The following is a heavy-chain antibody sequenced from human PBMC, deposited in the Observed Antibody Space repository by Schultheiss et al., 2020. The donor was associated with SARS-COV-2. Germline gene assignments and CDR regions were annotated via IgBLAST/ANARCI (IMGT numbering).Heavy chain of an antibody. V-gene: IGHV3-23*01. D-gene: IGHD2-2*01. CDR2: ISGSGGST. J-gene: IGHJ4*02. CDR3: ARSSGVPAALFDY. Sequence: GGSLRLSCAASGFTFSSYAMSWVRQAPGKGLECVSAISGSGGSTYYADSVKGRFTISRDNAKNSLYLQMNSLRAEDTAVYYCARSSGVPAALFDYWGQGTLVTVSS. CDR1: GFTFSSYA.